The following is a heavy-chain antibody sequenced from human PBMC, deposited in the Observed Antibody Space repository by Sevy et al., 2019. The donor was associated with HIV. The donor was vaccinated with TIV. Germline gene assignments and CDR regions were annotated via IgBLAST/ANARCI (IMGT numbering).Heavy chain of an antibody. CDR1: GFSFSSYG. D-gene: IGHD3-9*01. V-gene: IGHV3-30*02. CDR2: LRYDGSNK. Sequence: GGSLRLSCAASGFSFSSYGMHWVRQAPGKGLEWVAFLRYDGSNKYFADSVKGRFTISRDNSKNTLYLQMNSLRAEDTAVYYCAKDRSDILTSYPPLGMDVWGQGTTVTVSS. J-gene: IGHJ6*02. CDR3: AKDRSDILTSYPPLGMDV.